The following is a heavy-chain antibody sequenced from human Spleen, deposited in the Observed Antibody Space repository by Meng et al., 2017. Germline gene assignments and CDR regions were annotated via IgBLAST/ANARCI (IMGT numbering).Heavy chain of an antibody. CDR3: AGGGCSGGSCYSGFYYYYYGMDV. CDR1: GGSFSGYY. CDR2: INHSGST. J-gene: IGHJ6*02. V-gene: IGHV4-34*01. D-gene: IGHD2-15*01. Sequence: GSLRLSCAVYGGSFSGYYWSWIRQPPGKGLEWIGEINHSGSTNYNPSLKSRVTISVDTSKNQFSLKLSFVTAADTAVYYCAGGGCSGGSCYSGFYYYYYGMDVWGQGTTVTVSS.